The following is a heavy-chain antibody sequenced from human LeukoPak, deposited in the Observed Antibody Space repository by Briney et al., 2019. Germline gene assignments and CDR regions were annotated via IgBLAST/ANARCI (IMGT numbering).Heavy chain of an antibody. CDR3: ARDAYYYDTSLASKFDY. D-gene: IGHD3-22*01. J-gene: IGHJ4*02. CDR2: MSGHTGNT. CDR1: GYTFTNYG. V-gene: IGHV1-18*01. Sequence: AAVTVSYKASGYTFTNYGISWVRQPPGQGREGMGWMSGHTGNTNYAQNLQGRVTMTTDTSTSTAYMELRSLRSDDTALYYCARDAYYYDTSLASKFDYWGQGTLVTVSS.